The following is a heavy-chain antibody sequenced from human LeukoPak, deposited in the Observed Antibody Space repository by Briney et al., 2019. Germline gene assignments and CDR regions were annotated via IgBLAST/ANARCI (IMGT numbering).Heavy chain of an antibody. CDR1: GYTFTSYW. CDR2: IYPGDSES. J-gene: IGHJ4*02. V-gene: IGHV5-51*01. CDR3: ARIEGSTFDY. Sequence: PGESLKISCKGSGYTFTSYWIGWVRQMPGKGLEWMGIIYPGDSESKYRPSLQGQVAISVDRSINTAYLQWSRLKASDTAIYYCARIEGSTFDYWGQGTLVTVSS.